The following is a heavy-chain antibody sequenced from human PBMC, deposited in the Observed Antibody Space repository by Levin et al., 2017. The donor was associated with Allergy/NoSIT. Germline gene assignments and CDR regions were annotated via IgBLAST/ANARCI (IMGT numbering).Heavy chain of an antibody. CDR2: INSDGSST. J-gene: IGHJ4*02. D-gene: IGHD3-22*01. CDR3: ARVRRGSGYPYLDY. CDR1: GFTFSSYW. V-gene: IGHV3-74*01. Sequence: GGSLRLSCAASGFTFSSYWMHWVRQAPGKGLVWVSRINSDGSSTSYADSVKGRFTISRDNAKNTLYLQMNSLRAEDTAVYYCARVRRGSGYPYLDYWGQGTLVTVSS.